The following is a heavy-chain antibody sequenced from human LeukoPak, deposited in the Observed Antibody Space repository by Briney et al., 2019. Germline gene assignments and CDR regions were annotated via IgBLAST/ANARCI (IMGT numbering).Heavy chain of an antibody. CDR2: IYPVSGSS. J-gene: IGHJ4*02. Sequence: SETLSLTCSVSGDSISSGYFYWNWIRQPAGKGLEWIGRIYPVSGSSSYNPSLQSRVTILEDRSRNQFSLRLTAVTASDTALYYCARETAVHGGIEFWGQGIQVIVPS. CDR3: ARETAVHGGIEF. V-gene: IGHV4-61*02. D-gene: IGHD3-10*01. CDR1: GDSISSGYFY.